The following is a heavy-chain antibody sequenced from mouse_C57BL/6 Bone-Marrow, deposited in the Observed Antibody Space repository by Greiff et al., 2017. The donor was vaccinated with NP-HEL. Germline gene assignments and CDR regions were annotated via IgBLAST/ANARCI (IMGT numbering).Heavy chain of an antibody. V-gene: IGHV1-76*01. Sequence: VMLVESGAELVRPGASVKLSCKASGYTFTDYYINWVKQRPGQGLEWIARIYPGSGNTYYNEKFKGKATLTAEKSSSTAYMQLSSLTSEDSAVYFCARVSTMVKWFAYWGQGTLVTVSA. J-gene: IGHJ3*01. D-gene: IGHD2-2*01. CDR3: ARVSTMVKWFAY. CDR2: IYPGSGNT. CDR1: GYTFTDYY.